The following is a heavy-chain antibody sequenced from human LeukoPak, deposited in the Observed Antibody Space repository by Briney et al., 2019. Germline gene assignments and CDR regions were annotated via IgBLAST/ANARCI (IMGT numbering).Heavy chain of an antibody. CDR2: FDPEDGES. Sequence: GASVKVSCKVSAYTSSVISKDLHRHAPAKGLQWMGVFDPEDGESIIAQKFQGRLTMTEDTSTDTAYMELSRLTSEDTAMYYCAEVHSNTSSCYYYYMDVWGKGTTVTVSS. CDR1: AYTSSVIS. J-gene: IGHJ6*03. V-gene: IGHV1-24*01. D-gene: IGHD2/OR15-2a*01. CDR3: AEVHSNTSSCYYYYMDV.